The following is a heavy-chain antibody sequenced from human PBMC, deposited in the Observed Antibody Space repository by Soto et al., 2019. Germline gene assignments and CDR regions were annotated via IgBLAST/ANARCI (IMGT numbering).Heavy chain of an antibody. D-gene: IGHD5-18*01. CDR3: ARVGDRAMAVSD. CDR2: IYYSGST. Sequence: QVQLQESGPGLVKPSQTLSLTCTVSGGSISSGDYYWSWIRQPTGKGLEWIGYIYYSGSTYYNPSLKSRVTISVDTSKNQCSLKLSSVTAADTAVYYCARVGDRAMAVSDWGQGTLVTVSS. J-gene: IGHJ4*02. CDR1: GGSISSGDYY. V-gene: IGHV4-30-4*01.